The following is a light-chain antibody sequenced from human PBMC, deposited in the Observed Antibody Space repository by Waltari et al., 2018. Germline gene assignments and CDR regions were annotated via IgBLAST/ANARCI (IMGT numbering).Light chain of an antibody. J-gene: IGKJ4*01. CDR1: QNITNNY. CDR2: DSS. Sequence: EVILTQSPDTLSLSPGARATSSCRASQNITNNYLAWYQQKPGLAPRLLIYDSSRRATGVPDRFSGSGSGTDFTLTIGRLEPEDYAVYYCQQYENSPLTFGGGTQVETK. V-gene: IGKV3-20*01. CDR3: QQYENSPLT.